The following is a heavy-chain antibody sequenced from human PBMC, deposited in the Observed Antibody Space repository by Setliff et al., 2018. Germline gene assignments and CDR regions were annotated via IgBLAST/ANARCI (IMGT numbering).Heavy chain of an antibody. CDR2: IIPLLETA. Sequence: ASVKVSCKTSDYILTSYGLSWVRQAPGQGLEWMGGIIPLLETAKYAQKFQGRVTITADKSTNTGYMELRSLRADDTAVYYCARINFYVSSGYYYAPELWGQGTTVTVSS. CDR1: DYILTSYG. V-gene: IGHV1-69*06. CDR3: ARINFYVSSGYYYAPEL. D-gene: IGHD3-22*01. J-gene: IGHJ4*02.